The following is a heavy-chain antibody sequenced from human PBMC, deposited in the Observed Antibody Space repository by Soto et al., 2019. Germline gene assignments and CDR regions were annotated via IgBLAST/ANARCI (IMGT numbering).Heavy chain of an antibody. D-gene: IGHD4-17*01. J-gene: IGHJ5*02. CDR3: ARGXKYGDYSSWFXP. Sequence: ASVKFSCKASGYIITDYDINWVRQATGQGLEYLGWINPNSGNTGYVQKFQGRVTMTRNTSINTAYMELNSLRSEDTAVYYCARGXKYGDYSSWFXPWGQGTLVXVSS. CDR2: INPNSGNT. CDR1: GYIITDYD. V-gene: IGHV1-8*01.